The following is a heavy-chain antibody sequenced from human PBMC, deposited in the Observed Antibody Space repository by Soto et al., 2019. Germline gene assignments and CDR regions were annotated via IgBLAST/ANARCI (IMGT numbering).Heavy chain of an antibody. J-gene: IGHJ4*02. Sequence: ASVKVSCKVSGYTLTELSMHWVRQAPGKGLEWMGGFDPEDGETIYAQKFQGRVTMTEDTSTDTAYMELSSLRSEDTAVYYCATGNTSSGWYYFDYCGRGPLVTVSS. CDR1: GYTLTELS. D-gene: IGHD6-19*01. CDR2: FDPEDGET. CDR3: ATGNTSSGWYYFDY. V-gene: IGHV1-24*01.